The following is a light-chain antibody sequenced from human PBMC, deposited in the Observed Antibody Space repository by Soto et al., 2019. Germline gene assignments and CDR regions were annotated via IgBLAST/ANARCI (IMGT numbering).Light chain of an antibody. V-gene: IGKV1-33*01. CDR2: DAS. J-gene: IGKJ2*01. Sequence: DLQMTQSPSSLSASVGDRITITCQASQDISNRLYWYHQKPGKAPNLLSYDASNLAAGVPSGFRGSVSGTHCTFTISSLQPDEIGTYYFQKCFTVPYTFGQGTTLEIK. CDR1: QDISNR. CDR3: QKCFTVPYT.